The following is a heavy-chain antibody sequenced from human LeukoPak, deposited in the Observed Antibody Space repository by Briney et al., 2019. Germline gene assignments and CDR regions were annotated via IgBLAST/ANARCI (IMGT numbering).Heavy chain of an antibody. CDR1: GGSISSYY. D-gene: IGHD6-19*01. Sequence: SETLSLTCTVSGGSISSYYWSWIRQPPGKGLEWIGYISYSGSTNYNPSLKSRVTISVDTSKNQFSLKLSSVTAADTAVYYCARAPLDSSGLLWGQGTLVTVSS. CDR3: ARAPLDSSGLL. CDR2: ISYSGST. V-gene: IGHV4-59*01. J-gene: IGHJ4*02.